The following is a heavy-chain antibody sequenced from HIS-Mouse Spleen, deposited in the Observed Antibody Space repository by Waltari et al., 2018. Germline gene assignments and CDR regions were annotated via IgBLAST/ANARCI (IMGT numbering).Heavy chain of an antibody. CDR1: GFTFSSSR. V-gene: IGHV3-74*01. Sequence: EVQLVESGGGLVQPGGSLRLSCAASGFTFSSSRMHGVRQAPGKGLVWVSRINSDGSSTSYADSVKGRFTISRDNAKNTLYLQMNSLRAEDTAVYYCAREDGYSNYVGYYYYYGMDVWGQGTTVTVSS. J-gene: IGHJ6*02. D-gene: IGHD4-4*01. CDR3: AREDGYSNYVGYYYYYGMDV. CDR2: INSDGSST.